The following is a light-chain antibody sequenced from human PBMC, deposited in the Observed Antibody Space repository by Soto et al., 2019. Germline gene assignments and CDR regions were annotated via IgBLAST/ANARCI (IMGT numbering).Light chain of an antibody. Sequence: EIVMTQSPATLSVSPGERATLSCRASQSINNNLAWYQQKRGQGPRLLIYGASSRATGTPARFSGSGSGTGFTLTISSLQSEDFAIYYCQQCNDWPLTFGGGTKVEIK. V-gene: IGKV3-15*01. CDR3: QQCNDWPLT. CDR1: QSINNN. J-gene: IGKJ4*01. CDR2: GAS.